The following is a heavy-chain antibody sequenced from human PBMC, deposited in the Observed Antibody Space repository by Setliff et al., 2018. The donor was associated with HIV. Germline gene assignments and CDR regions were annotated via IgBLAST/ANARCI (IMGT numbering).Heavy chain of an antibody. V-gene: IGHV3-15*01. CDR3: ARDWPSSTAAGDC. Sequence: PGGSLRLSCAASGLIFSDSWMTWVRQAPGKGPEWVGRIKSKEDGGTVEYAAPVKGRFTISRDNAKNSLYLEMNSLTVEDTALYYCARDWPSSTAAGDCWGQGTLVTVSS. J-gene: IGHJ4*02. D-gene: IGHD6-6*01. CDR1: GLIFSDSW. CDR2: IKSKEDGGTV.